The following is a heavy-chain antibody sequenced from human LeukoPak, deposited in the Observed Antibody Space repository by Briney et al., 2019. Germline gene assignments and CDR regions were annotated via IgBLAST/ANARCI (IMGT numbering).Heavy chain of an antibody. CDR2: IYYSGST. D-gene: IGHD5-18*01. CDR3: ARDRGGYSYGYDYFDY. CDR1: GGSISSGDYY. J-gene: IGHJ4*02. V-gene: IGHV4-30-4*01. Sequence: SETLSLTCTVSGGSISSGDYYWSWIRQPPGKGLEWIGYIYYSGSTYYNPSLKSRVTISVDTSKNQFSLKLSSVTAADTAVYYCARDRGGYSYGYDYFDYWGQGTLVTVSS.